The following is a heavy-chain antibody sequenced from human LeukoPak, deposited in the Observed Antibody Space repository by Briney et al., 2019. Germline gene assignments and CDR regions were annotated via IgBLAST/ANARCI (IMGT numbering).Heavy chain of an antibody. Sequence: ASVKVSCKASGYTFTGYYMHWVRQAPGQGLEWMGRINPNSGGTNYAQKFQGRVAMTRDTPISTAYMELSRLRSDDTAVYYCARRAVDSTLGRRAFDIWGQGTMVTVSS. CDR2: INPNSGGT. CDR1: GYTFTGYY. J-gene: IGHJ3*02. CDR3: ARRAVDSTLGRRAFDI. V-gene: IGHV1-2*06. D-gene: IGHD2-21*01.